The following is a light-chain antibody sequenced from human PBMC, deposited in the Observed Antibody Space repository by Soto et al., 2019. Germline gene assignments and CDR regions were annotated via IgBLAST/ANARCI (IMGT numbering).Light chain of an antibody. V-gene: IGKV3-15*01. CDR1: QSVSSN. CDR3: QQHNSWPRT. Sequence: EIVMTQSPATLSVSPGDRVTLSCRASQSVSSNLAWYQQKPGQAPRLLIYGASTRATGIPARFSGSGSGTEFTLTISSLQSEDFAVYYCQQHNSWPRTFGQGTKVEIK. J-gene: IGKJ1*01. CDR2: GAS.